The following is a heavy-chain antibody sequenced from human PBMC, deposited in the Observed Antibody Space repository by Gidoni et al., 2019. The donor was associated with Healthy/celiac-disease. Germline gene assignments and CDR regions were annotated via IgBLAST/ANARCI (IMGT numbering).Heavy chain of an antibody. J-gene: IGHJ4*02. CDR1: GFTFSSYA. V-gene: IGHV3-23*01. CDR2: ISGSGGST. CDR3: ASVSIAVAGGGAY. Sequence: EVQLLESGGCLVQPGGSLRLSCAASGFTFSSYAMSWVRQAPGKGLEWVSAISGSGGSTYYADSVKGRFTISRDNSKNTLYLQMNSLRAEDTAVYYCASVSIAVAGGGAYWGQGTLVTVSS. D-gene: IGHD6-19*01.